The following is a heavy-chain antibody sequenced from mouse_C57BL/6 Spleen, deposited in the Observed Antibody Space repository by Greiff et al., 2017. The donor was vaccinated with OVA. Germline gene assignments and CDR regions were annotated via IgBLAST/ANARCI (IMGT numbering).Heavy chain of an antibody. J-gene: IGHJ4*01. V-gene: IGHV14-3*01. CDR1: GFTIKNTY. Sequence: VQLQQSVAELVRPGASVKLSCTASGFTIKNTYMHWVKQRPEQGLEWIGRIDPANGNTKYAPKFQGKATITADTSSNTAYLQLSSLTSDDTAIYYCAPYWLYAMDYGGQGTSVTVSS. CDR2: IDPANGNT. CDR3: APYWLYAMDY. D-gene: IGHD1-1*01.